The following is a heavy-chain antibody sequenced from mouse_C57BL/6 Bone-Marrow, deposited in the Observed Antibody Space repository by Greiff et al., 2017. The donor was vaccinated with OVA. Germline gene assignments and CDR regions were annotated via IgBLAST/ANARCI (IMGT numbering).Heavy chain of an antibody. D-gene: IGHD4-1*01. V-gene: IGHV1-64*01. J-gene: IGHJ4*01. Sequence: QVQLQQSGAELVKPGASVTLSCKASGYTFTSYCMHWVKQRPGQGLEWIGVIPPNSGSTYYNETFKSKATLTVDKSSSTAYMQLSSLTSEDAAVYYCASWVGPYAMDYWGQGTSVTVSS. CDR1: GYTFTSYC. CDR2: IPPNSGST. CDR3: ASWVGPYAMDY.